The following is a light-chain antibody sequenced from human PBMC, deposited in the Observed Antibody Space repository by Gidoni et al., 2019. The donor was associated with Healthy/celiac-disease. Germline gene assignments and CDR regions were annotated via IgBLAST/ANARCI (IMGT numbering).Light chain of an antibody. CDR1: QGIRSY. Sequence: ASSFTESPSAFSASTGYRVTIPCLANQGIRSYLAWYQQKPGKAPQLLIYAASTLQSGVPSRFSGSGSGTDFTLTISCLESEDFAAYYCQQYYSYPWTFXXXTKVEIK. V-gene: IGKV1-8*01. J-gene: IGKJ1*01. CDR3: QQYYSYPWT. CDR2: AAS.